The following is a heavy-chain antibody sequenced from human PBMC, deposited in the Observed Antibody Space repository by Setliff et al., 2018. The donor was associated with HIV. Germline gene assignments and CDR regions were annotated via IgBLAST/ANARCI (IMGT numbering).Heavy chain of an antibody. CDR3: ARMYSGYDWSPAGARTRYFDY. D-gene: IGHD5-12*01. CDR1: GYSISSGYY. V-gene: IGHV4-38-2*01. CDR2: IYHSGST. Sequence: SETLSLTCAVSGYSISSGYYWGWIRQPPGKGLEWIGSIYHSGSTYYNPSFKSRVTISVDTSKNQFSLKLSSVTAADTAVYYCARMYSGYDWSPAGARTRYFDYWGQGTLVTVSS. J-gene: IGHJ4*02.